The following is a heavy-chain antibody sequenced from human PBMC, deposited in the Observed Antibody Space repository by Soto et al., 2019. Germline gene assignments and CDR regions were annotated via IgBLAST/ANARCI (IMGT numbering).Heavy chain of an antibody. D-gene: IGHD3-22*01. Sequence: QVQLVESGGGVVQPGRSLRLSCAASGFTFSSYGMHWVRQAPGKGLEWVAVISYDGSNKYYADSVKGRFTISRDNSKNTLYLQMNSLRAEDTAVYYCARDAYYYDSSGLGAWFDPWGQGTLVTVSS. V-gene: IGHV3-30*03. CDR3: ARDAYYYDSSGLGAWFDP. J-gene: IGHJ5*02. CDR1: GFTFSSYG. CDR2: ISYDGSNK.